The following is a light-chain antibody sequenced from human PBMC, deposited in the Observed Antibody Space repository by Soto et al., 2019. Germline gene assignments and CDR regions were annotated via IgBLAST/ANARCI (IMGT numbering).Light chain of an antibody. Sequence: EIVMTQSPATLSVSPGERATLSCRASQSVSSNLAWYQQKPGQAPRLLIYGASTRATGVPARFSGSGSGTAFPLTISSLQSEDFAVYYCQQYNNWPPWTFGQGTKVEIK. CDR3: QQYNNWPPWT. CDR1: QSVSSN. J-gene: IGKJ1*01. V-gene: IGKV3-15*01. CDR2: GAS.